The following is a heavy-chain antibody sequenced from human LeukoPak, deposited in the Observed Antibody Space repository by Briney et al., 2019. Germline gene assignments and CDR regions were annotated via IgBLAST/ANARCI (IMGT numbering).Heavy chain of an antibody. CDR2: INPNSGGT. D-gene: IGHD5-18*01. J-gene: IGHJ4*02. CDR3: ARENTAMASDY. Sequence: ASVKVSCKASGGTFSSYAISWVRQAPGQGLEWMGWINPNSGGTNYAQKFQGRVTMTRDTSISTAYMELSRLRSDDTAVYYCARENTAMASDYWGQGTLVTVSS. CDR1: GGTFSSYA. V-gene: IGHV1-2*02.